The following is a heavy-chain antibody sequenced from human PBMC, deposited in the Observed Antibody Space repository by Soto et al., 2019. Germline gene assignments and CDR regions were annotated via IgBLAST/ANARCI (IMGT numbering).Heavy chain of an antibody. V-gene: IGHV3-21*01. CDR2: ISSRSDI. Sequence: PGGPLRLSCVGSGFTFSNYSINWVRQAPGKGLEWVSSISSRSDIYYADSVKGRFTISRDNAKNSVSLQMNSLRAEDTAVYYCAREYTAWPLAYGLDVWGQGTTVTVSS. J-gene: IGHJ6*02. D-gene: IGHD2-2*02. CDR3: AREYTAWPLAYGLDV. CDR1: GFTFSNYS.